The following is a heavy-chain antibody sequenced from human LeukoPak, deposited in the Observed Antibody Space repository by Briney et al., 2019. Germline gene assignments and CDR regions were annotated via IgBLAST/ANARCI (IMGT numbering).Heavy chain of an antibody. D-gene: IGHD6-13*01. J-gene: IGHJ4*02. V-gene: IGHV3-49*04. CDR1: GFTFSSYN. CDR3: TRDLEITAGGMDS. CDR2: IRSKGHGETT. Sequence: PGGSLRLSCAASGFTFSSYNIKWGRQAPGEGVGWGGLIRSKGHGETTGYAASVKGRFTISRDDSKSIVHLQMNSLETEDTAVYYCTRDLEITAGGMDSWGQGTLVTVSS.